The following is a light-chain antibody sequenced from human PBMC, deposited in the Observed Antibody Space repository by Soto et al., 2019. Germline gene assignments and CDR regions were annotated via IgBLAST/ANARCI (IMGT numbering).Light chain of an antibody. Sequence: QSALTQPRSVSGSPGQSVTISCTGTSSDVGAYNYVSWYQQHPGKAPKFIISDVNQRPSGVPDRFSGSKSGNTAYLTISGLQAEDEADYHCCSYAGNTFYVFGTGTKVTVL. CDR2: DVN. J-gene: IGLJ1*01. CDR1: SSDVGAYNY. V-gene: IGLV2-11*01. CDR3: CSYAGNTFYV.